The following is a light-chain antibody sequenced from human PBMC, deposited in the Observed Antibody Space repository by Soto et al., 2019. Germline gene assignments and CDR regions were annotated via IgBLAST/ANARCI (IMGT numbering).Light chain of an antibody. V-gene: IGLV2-8*01. CDR1: SSDIGGYKY. J-gene: IGLJ2*01. CDR2: EVS. Sequence: QSALTQPPSASGSAGQSVTISCSGTSSDIGGYKYVSWYQQHPGKAPKLLIFEVSKRPSGVPDRFSGSKSGNTASLTVSGLQAEDEADYYCAAWDDSLNVVVFGGGTKLTVL. CDR3: AAWDDSLNVVV.